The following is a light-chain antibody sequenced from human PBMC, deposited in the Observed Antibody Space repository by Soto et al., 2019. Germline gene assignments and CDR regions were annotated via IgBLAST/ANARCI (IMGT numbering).Light chain of an antibody. CDR2: GAS. Sequence: EIVLTQSPGTLSLSPGERATLSCRASQSVSSSYLGWYQQKPGQAPRLLIYGASSRATGIPDRFSGSGSGTDFTLTISRLEPEDFAVYYCQRYGSSPRTFGQGTKVDIK. J-gene: IGKJ1*01. CDR3: QRYGSSPRT. CDR1: QSVSSSY. V-gene: IGKV3-20*01.